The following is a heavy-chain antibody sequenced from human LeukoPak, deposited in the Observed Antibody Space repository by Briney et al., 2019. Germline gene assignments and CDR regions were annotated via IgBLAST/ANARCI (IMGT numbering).Heavy chain of an antibody. Sequence: SETLSLTCDVYGGSFSAYYWSWIRQPPGKGLEWIGEINHSGSTNYNPSLKSRVTISIDTSKNQFSLKLSSVTAADTAVYYCASLGLRLGELSLFDYWGQGTLVTVSS. CDR2: INHSGST. J-gene: IGHJ4*02. CDR3: ASLGLRLGELSLFDY. D-gene: IGHD3-16*02. CDR1: GGSFSAYY. V-gene: IGHV4-34*01.